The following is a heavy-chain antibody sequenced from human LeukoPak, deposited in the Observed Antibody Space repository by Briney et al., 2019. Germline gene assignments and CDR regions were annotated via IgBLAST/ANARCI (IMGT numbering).Heavy chain of an antibody. D-gene: IGHD2-15*01. CDR2: INHSGST. J-gene: IGHJ5*02. V-gene: IGHV4-34*01. CDR3: ARGQYCSGGSCYSDWFDP. CDR1: GGSFSGYY. Sequence: SETLSLTCAVYGGSFSGYYWSWIRQPPGKGLEWSGEINHSGSTNYNPSLKSRVTISVDTSKNQFSLKLSSVTAADTAVYYCARGQYCSGGSCYSDWFDPWGQGTLVTVSS.